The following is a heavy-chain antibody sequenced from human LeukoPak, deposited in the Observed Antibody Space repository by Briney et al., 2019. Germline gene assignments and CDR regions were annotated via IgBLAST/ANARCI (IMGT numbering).Heavy chain of an antibody. CDR3: ARDLDSSSWLIGY. CDR2: ISYDGSNE. V-gene: IGHV3-30*04. J-gene: IGHJ4*02. CDR1: GFTFSSYA. Sequence: GGSLRLSCAASGFTFSSYAMHWVRQAPGKGLEWVAVISYDGSNEYYADSVKGRFTISRDNSKNTLYLQMNSLRAEDTAVYYCARDLDSSSWLIGYWGQGTLVTVSS. D-gene: IGHD6-13*01.